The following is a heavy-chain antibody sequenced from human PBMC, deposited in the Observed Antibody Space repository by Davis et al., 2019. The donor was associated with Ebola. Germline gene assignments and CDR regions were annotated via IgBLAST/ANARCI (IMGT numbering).Heavy chain of an antibody. V-gene: IGHV4-59*01. Sequence: PSETLSLTCAVYGGSFSSYYWSWIRQPPGKGLEWIGYIYYSGSTNYNPSLKSRVTISVDASKNQFSLKLSSVTAADTAVYYCARANGDYGPLDAFDIWGQGTMVTVSS. CDR3: ARANGDYGPLDAFDI. D-gene: IGHD4-17*01. CDR2: IYYSGST. CDR1: GGSFSSYY. J-gene: IGHJ3*02.